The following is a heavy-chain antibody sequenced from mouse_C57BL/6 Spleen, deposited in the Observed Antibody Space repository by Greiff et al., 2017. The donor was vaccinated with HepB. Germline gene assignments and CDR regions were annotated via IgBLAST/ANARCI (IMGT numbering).Heavy chain of an antibody. Sequence: EVMFVESGGGLVKPGGSLKLSCAASGFTFSSYTMSWVRQTPEKRLEWVATISGGGGNTYYPDSVKGRFTISRDNAKNTLYLQMSSLRSEDTALYYCARHYYGLDYWGQGTTLTVSS. CDR1: GFTFSSYT. CDR3: ARHYYGLDY. D-gene: IGHD1-1*01. CDR2: ISGGGGNT. J-gene: IGHJ2*01. V-gene: IGHV5-9*01.